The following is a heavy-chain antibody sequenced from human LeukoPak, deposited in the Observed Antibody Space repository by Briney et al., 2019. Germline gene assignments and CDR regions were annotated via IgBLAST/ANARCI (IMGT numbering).Heavy chain of an antibody. Sequence: SQTLSLTCAISGDSVSSNSAAWNWIRQSPSRGLEWLGRTYYRSKWYNDYAVSVKSRITINPDTSKNQFSLQLNSVTPEDTAVYYCARGLVFGPYSSSSGGYNWFDPWGQGTLVTVSS. J-gene: IGHJ5*02. CDR1: GDSVSSNSAA. V-gene: IGHV6-1*01. CDR2: TYYRSKWYN. CDR3: ARGLVFGPYSSSSGGYNWFDP. D-gene: IGHD6-6*01.